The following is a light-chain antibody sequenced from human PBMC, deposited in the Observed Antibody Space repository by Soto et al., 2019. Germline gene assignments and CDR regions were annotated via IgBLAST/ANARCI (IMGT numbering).Light chain of an antibody. J-gene: IGLJ1*01. CDR3: SSYPGTTTLV. Sequence: QSALTQPASVSGSPGQSITISCTGISSDVGFYNYVSWYQHHPGKAPKLLIYDVTERPSGVSDRFSGSKSGNRASLTISGLQAEDEADYYCSSYPGTTTLVFGGGTKVTVL. CDR2: DVT. V-gene: IGLV2-14*01. CDR1: SSDVGFYNY.